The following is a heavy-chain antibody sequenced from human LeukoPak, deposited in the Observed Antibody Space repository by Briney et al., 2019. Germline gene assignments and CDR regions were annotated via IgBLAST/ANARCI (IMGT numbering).Heavy chain of an antibody. V-gene: IGHV4-34*01. Sequence: SETLSLTCAVYGGSFSGYYWSWIRQPPGKGLEWIWEINHSGSTNYNPSLKSRVTISVDTSKNQFSLKLTSVTAADTAVYYCARERYRYDILTGYYHDAYDIWGNGTMVIVSS. CDR2: INHSGST. D-gene: IGHD3-9*01. CDR3: ARERYRYDILTGYYHDAYDI. CDR1: GGSFSGYY. J-gene: IGHJ3*02.